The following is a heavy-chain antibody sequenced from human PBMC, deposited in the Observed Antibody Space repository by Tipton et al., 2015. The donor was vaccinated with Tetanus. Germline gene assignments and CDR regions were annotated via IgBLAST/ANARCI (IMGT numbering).Heavy chain of an antibody. CDR1: GYTFTGYY. Sequence: QMQLVQSGAEVKKPGASVKVSCKASGYTFTGYYMHWVRQAPGQGLEWMGWINPNSGGTNYAQKFQGWVTMTRDTSISTAYMELSRLRSDDTAVYYCARYYYDSSGLYWYFDLWGRGTLVTVSS. D-gene: IGHD3-22*01. CDR3: ARYYYDSSGLYWYFDL. V-gene: IGHV1-2*04. CDR2: INPNSGGT. J-gene: IGHJ2*01.